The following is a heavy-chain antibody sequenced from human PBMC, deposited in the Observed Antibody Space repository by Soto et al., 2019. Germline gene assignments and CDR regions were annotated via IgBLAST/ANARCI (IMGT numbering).Heavy chain of an antibody. CDR2: IIPICGPA. D-gene: IGHD2-15*01. Sequence: SVMVSCTASRGTFSIYAISCLRQAPGQGLEWMGGIIPICGPANSAQKFQGRVTSAADESTSTAYMDLSSLRSEDTALYYCARVFYTDSGGYPRPIFDSWVPGTLVTVSS. J-gene: IGHJ4*02. V-gene: IGHV1-69*13. CDR3: ARVFYTDSGGYPRPIFDS. CDR1: RGTFSIYA.